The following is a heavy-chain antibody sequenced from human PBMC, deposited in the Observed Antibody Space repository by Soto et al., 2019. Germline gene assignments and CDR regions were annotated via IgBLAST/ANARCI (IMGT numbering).Heavy chain of an antibody. CDR1: GTSISSYY. J-gene: IGHJ4*02. D-gene: IGHD2-8*01. CDR2: IHYSGTT. V-gene: IGHV4-59*01. Sequence: SETLSLSCTVSGTSISSYYWSWIRQPPGKGLEWIANIHYSGTTNYNPSLASRVTLSVDTSKNQSSLKMTSVTAADRAMYFCARYNSYAIDYWGRGTLVTVSS. CDR3: ARYNSYAIDY.